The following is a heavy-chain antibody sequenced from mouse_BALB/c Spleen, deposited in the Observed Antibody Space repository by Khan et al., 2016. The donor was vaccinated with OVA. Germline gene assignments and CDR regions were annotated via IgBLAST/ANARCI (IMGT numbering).Heavy chain of an antibody. J-gene: IGHJ2*01. CDR2: ISYSGNT. V-gene: IGHV3-2*02. CDR3: ARVYGGDFDY. Sequence: EVQLVESGPGLVKPSQPLSLTCTVTGYSITSDYAWNWIRQFPGNKLEWMGDISYSGNTKYNPSLKSRISITRDTSKNQFFLQLNSVTIEDTATYYCARVYGGDFDYWGQGTTLTVSS. CDR1: GYSITSDYA. D-gene: IGHD1-1*01.